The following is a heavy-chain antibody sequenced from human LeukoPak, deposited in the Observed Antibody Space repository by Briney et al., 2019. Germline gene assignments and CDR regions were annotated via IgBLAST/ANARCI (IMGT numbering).Heavy chain of an antibody. CDR1: GYTFTGYY. J-gene: IGHJ4*02. CDR3: ARAGAIGGYLAY. CDR2: INPNSGGT. Sequence: ASVKVSRKASGYTFTGYYMHWVRQAPGQGLEWMGWINPNSGGTNYAQKFQGRVTMTRDTSISTAYMELSRLRSDDTAVYYCARAGAIGGYLAYWGQGTLVTVSS. V-gene: IGHV1-2*02. D-gene: IGHD3-22*01.